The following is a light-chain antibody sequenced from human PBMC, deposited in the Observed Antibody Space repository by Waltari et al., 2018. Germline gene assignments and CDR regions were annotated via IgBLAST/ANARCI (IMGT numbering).Light chain of an antibody. CDR2: AAS. CDR3: QNHERLPAM. Sequence: EIVLTQSPGTLSLSPGERATLSCRASKGISRYLAWYQQKPGQAPSLLIYAASSRDTGIPYRFSGSGSGTEFSLTISRLEPEDFAVYYCQNHERLPAMFGQGTKVEIK. CDR1: KGISRY. J-gene: IGKJ1*01. V-gene: IGKV3-20*01.